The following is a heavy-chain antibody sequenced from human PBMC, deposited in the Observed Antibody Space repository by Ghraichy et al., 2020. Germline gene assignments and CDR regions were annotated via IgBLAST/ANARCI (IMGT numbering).Heavy chain of an antibody. J-gene: IGHJ6*02. CDR3: ARASGSGGYFYSYYGLDV. CDR1: GGSISGYY. D-gene: IGHD2-15*01. CDR2: IYYSGST. Sequence: SETLSLTCNVSGGSISGYYWSWIRQSPGKGLDWIGYIYYSGSTNYNPSLKSRVTMSVDTSKNLLSLQLSSVTAADTAVYYCARASGSGGYFYSYYGLDVWGQGTTVTVSS. V-gene: IGHV4-59*01.